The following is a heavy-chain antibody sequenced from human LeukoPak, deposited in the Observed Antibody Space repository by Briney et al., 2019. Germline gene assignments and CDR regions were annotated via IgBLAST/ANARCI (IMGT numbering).Heavy chain of an antibody. CDR3: ARGVASDYYDHYGSTGGLDY. CDR1: GDSVSTNIAA. D-gene: IGHD3-22*01. V-gene: IGHV6-1*01. Sequence: SQTLSLTCAISGDSVSTNIAAWNWIRQSPSGGLEWLGRTYYRSMWLNDYAVSVRGRITITPDTSKNQLSLHLKSVTPEDTAVYYCARGVASDYYDHYGSTGGLDYWGQGTLVTVSS. J-gene: IGHJ4*02. CDR2: TYYRSMWLN.